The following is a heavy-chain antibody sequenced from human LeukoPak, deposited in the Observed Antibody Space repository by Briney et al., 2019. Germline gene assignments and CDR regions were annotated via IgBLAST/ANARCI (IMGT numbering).Heavy chain of an antibody. CDR1: GASIISYY. CDR2: IYSTGST. V-gene: IGHV4-4*07. Sequence: SETLSLTCTVSGASIISYYWSWVRQPAGKGLEWIGRIYSTGSTNYNPSLKSRVTMSVDTSKNQFSLKLSSVTAADTAVYYCARDQTGSFFDYWGQGTRVTVSS. J-gene: IGHJ4*02. CDR3: ARDQTGSFFDY.